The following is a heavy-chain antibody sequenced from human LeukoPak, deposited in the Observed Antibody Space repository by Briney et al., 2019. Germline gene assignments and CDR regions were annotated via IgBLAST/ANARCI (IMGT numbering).Heavy chain of an antibody. CDR2: ISSSGSPI. J-gene: IGHJ4*02. V-gene: IGHV3-11*01. D-gene: IGHD6-13*01. CDR3: ATGIAAAGHPYYFDY. CDR1: GFTFSDYY. Sequence: GGSLRLSCAASGFTFSDYYMSWIRQAPGKGLEWVSYISSSGSPIYYADSMKGRFTISRDNAKNSLYLQMNSLRAEDSAVYYCATGIAAAGHPYYFDYWGQGTLVTVSS.